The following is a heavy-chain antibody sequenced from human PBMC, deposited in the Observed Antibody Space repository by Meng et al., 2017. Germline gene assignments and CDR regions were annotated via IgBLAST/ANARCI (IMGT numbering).Heavy chain of an antibody. CDR1: GFTFSSYS. J-gene: IGHJ4*02. CDR2: ISSSSSYI. Sequence: GESLKISCAASGFTFSSYSMNWVRQAPGKGLEWVSSISSSSSYIYYADSVKGRFTISRANAKNSLYLQMNSLRAEDTAVYYCARDCRGSSTSCPSDYWGQGTLVTVSS. V-gene: IGHV3-21*01. D-gene: IGHD2-2*01. CDR3: ARDCRGSSTSCPSDY.